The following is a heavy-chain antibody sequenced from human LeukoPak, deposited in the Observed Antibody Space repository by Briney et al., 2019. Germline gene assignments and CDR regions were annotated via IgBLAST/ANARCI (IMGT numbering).Heavy chain of an antibody. Sequence: GASVKVSCKASGGTFSSYAMHWVRQDPGQRLEWMGWINAGNGNTKYSQKFQGRVTITRDTSASTAYMELSSLRSEDTAVYYCARDSGSNYDFWSGYFYYYYGMDVWGQGTTVTVSS. J-gene: IGHJ6*02. CDR1: GGTFSSYA. CDR2: INAGNGNT. V-gene: IGHV1-3*01. CDR3: ARDSGSNYDFWSGYFYYYYGMDV. D-gene: IGHD3-3*01.